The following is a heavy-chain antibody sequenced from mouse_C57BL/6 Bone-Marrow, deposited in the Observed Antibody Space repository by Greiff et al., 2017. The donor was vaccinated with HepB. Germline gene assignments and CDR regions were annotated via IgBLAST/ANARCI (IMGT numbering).Heavy chain of an antibody. V-gene: IGHV1-26*01. Sequence: EVQLQQSGPELVKPGASVKISCKASGYTFTDYYMNWVKQSHGKSLEWIGDINPNNGGTSYNQKFKGKATLNVDKSSSTAYMELRSLTSEDSAVYYCARELIYYGSSSAMDYWGQGTSVTVSS. D-gene: IGHD1-1*01. CDR3: ARELIYYGSSSAMDY. CDR2: INPNNGGT. CDR1: GYTFTDYY. J-gene: IGHJ4*01.